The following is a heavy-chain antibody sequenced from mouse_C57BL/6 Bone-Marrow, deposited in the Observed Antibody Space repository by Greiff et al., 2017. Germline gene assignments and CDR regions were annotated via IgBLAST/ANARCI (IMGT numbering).Heavy chain of an antibody. CDR3: SRYYYGSTTIAY. V-gene: IGHV1-81*01. J-gene: IGHJ3*01. Sequence: VQLQQSGAELARPGASVKLSCKASGYTFTSYGISWVKQRTGQGLEWIGEIYPRSGNTNYNEKFKGKATLTADKSSSTAYMELRSLTSEDYAVYFCSRYYYGSTTIAYWGQGTLVTVAA. CDR1: GYTFTSYG. D-gene: IGHD1-1*01. CDR2: IYPRSGNT.